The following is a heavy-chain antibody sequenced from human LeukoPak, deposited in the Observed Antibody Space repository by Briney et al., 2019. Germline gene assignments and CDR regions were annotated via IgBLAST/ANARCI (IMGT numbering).Heavy chain of an antibody. Sequence: SETLSLTCAVYGGSFSGYYWSWIRQPPGKGLEWIGEINHSGSTNYNPSLKSRVTISVDTSKNQFSLKLSSVTAADTAVYYCARSRTGYSSGWYYAFDIWGQGTMVTVSS. D-gene: IGHD6-19*01. CDR1: GGSFSGYY. CDR3: ARSRTGYSSGWYYAFDI. CDR2: INHSGST. V-gene: IGHV4-34*01. J-gene: IGHJ3*02.